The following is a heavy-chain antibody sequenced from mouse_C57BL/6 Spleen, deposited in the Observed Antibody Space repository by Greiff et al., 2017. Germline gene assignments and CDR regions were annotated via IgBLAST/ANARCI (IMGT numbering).Heavy chain of an antibody. V-gene: IGHV1-20*01. Sequence: EVKLVESGPELVKPGDSVKISCKASGYSFTGYFMNWVMQSPGKSLEWIGRINPYNGYTFYNQKFKGKATLTVDKSSSTAHMELRSLTSEDSAVYYCATRALFITTVVATGAMDYWGQGTSVTVSS. CDR1: GYSFTGYF. D-gene: IGHD1-1*01. CDR2: INPYNGYT. CDR3: ATRALFITTVVATGAMDY. J-gene: IGHJ4*01.